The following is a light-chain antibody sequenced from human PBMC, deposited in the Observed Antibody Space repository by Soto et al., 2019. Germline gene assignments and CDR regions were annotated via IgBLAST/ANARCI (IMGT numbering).Light chain of an antibody. CDR1: QSVSSY. V-gene: IGKV3-11*01. J-gene: IGKJ4*01. CDR3: QQRSDWPST. Sequence: EIVLTQSPATLSLSPGERATLSCRASQSVSSYLAWYQQKPGQAPRLLIYDASNRATGIPARFSGSRSGTDFPLTISSLEPDDFAVYYCQQRSDWPSTFGGGTKVQIK. CDR2: DAS.